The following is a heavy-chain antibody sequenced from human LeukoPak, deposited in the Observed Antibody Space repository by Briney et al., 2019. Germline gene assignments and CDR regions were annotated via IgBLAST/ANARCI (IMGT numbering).Heavy chain of an antibody. D-gene: IGHD4-23*01. CDR1: GYSFTSYW. J-gene: IGHJ4*02. V-gene: IGHV5-51*01. Sequence: GESLEISCKGSGYSFTSYWIGWVRQMPGKGLEWMGIIYPGDSDTRYSPSFQGQVTISADKSISTAYLQWSSLKASDTAMYYCARGSGPRAIYGGNFGYWGQGTLVTVSS. CDR2: IYPGDSDT. CDR3: ARGSGPRAIYGGNFGY.